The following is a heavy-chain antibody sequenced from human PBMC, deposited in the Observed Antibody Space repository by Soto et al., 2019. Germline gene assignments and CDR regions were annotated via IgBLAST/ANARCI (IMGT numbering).Heavy chain of an antibody. CDR1: GFTVSSNY. D-gene: IGHD4-17*01. CDR2: IYSGGST. Sequence: GGSLRLSCAASGFTVSSNYMSWVRQAPGKGLEWVSVIYSGGSTYYADSVKGRFTISGHNSKNTLYLQMNSLRAEDTAVYYCARVYGDYGGTIDYWGQGTLVTVSS. J-gene: IGHJ4*02. CDR3: ARVYGDYGGTIDY. V-gene: IGHV3-53*04.